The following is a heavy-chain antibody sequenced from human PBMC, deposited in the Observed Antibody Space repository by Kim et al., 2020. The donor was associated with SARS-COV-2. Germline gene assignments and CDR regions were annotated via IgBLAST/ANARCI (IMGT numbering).Heavy chain of an antibody. CDR3: AGRGLLFLMAAFDI. J-gene: IGHJ3*02. Sequence: SETLSLTCAVYGGSFSGYYWSWIRQPPGKGLEWIGEINHSGSTNYNPSLKSRVTISVDTSKNQFSLKLSSVTAADTAVYYCAGRGLLFLMAAFDIWGQGTMVTVSS. D-gene: IGHD2-21*02. CDR2: INHSGST. V-gene: IGHV4-34*01. CDR1: GGSFSGYY.